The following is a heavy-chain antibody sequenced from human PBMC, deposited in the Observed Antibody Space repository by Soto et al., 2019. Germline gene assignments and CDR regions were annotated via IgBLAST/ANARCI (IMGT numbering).Heavy chain of an antibody. CDR1: GFTFSSYG. CDR2: ISGNGDNT. Sequence: GGSLRLSCAASGFTFSSYGMSWVRQAPGKGLEWVSGISGNGDNTYYAESVKGRFTISRDNSQNTLYLQMNSLRAEDTAIYYCAKEPYSSGWFAFFQYWGQGIPVTVSS. D-gene: IGHD6-19*01. CDR3: AKEPYSSGWFAFFQY. J-gene: IGHJ4*02. V-gene: IGHV3-23*01.